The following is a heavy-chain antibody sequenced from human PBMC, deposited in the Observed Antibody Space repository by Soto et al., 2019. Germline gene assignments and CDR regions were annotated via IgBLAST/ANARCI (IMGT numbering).Heavy chain of an antibody. CDR1: GDTFNFYT. J-gene: IGHJ4*02. CDR2: VIPMLRMS. Sequence: QVQLVQSGAEVRKPGSSVKVSCTASGDTFNFYTISWVRQAPGQGLEWMGRVIPMLRMSNYAQKFQGRGTXXXDXXTGTAYMALSSLRSDDTAVYYCATNYGSGSTHFDYWGQGTLVTVSS. V-gene: IGHV1-69*02. D-gene: IGHD3-10*01. CDR3: ATNYGSGSTHFDY.